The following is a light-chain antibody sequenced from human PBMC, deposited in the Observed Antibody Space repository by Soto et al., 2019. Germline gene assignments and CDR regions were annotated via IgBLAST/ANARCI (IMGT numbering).Light chain of an antibody. CDR1: SSDVGGHNY. CDR3: SSYTSSDTLV. V-gene: IGLV2-14*01. Sequence: QSALTQPASVSASPGQSITISCTGSSSDVGGHNYVSWYQQHPGKAPKLMIYNVSNRPSGVSNRFSGSKSGNTASLTISGLQAEDEADYYCSSYTSSDTLVFGGGTKLTVL. J-gene: IGLJ2*01. CDR2: NVS.